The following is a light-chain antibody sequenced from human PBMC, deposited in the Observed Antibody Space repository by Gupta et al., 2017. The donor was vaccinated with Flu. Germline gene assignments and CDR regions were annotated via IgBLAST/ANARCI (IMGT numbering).Light chain of an antibody. CDR2: DVN. V-gene: IGLV2-14*03. J-gene: IGLJ1*01. CDR1: SSDIGFFNY. Sequence: QSALTQPASVSGSPGQSISISCTGTSSDIGFFNYVSWYQQHPGKAPKLIIYDVNRRPSGVSDRFSGSKSGNTASLTISALQAEDEADYYCHSYTTVTTPYVFGPGTKITVL. CDR3: HSYTTVTTPYV.